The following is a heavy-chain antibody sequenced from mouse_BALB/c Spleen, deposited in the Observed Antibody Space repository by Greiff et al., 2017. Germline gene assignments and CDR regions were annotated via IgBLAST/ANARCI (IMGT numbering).Heavy chain of an antibody. CDR3: ARRGGKTYYAMDY. V-gene: IGHV5-12-2*01. D-gene: IGHD2-1*01. J-gene: IGHJ4*01. CDR1: GFTFSSYT. CDR2: ISNGGGST. Sequence: EVKLVESGGGLVQPGGSLKLSCAASGFTFSSYTMSWVRQTPEKRLEWVAYISNGGGSTYYPDTVKGRFTISRDNAKNTLYLQMSSLKSEDTAMYYCARRGGKTYYAMDYWGQGTSVTVSS.